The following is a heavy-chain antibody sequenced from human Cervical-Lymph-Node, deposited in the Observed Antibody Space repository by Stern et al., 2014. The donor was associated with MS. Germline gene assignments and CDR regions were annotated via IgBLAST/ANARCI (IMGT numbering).Heavy chain of an antibody. Sequence: VQLEESGGGLVKPGGSLRLSCAASGFTFSDYYMSWIRKAPGKGLEWVSYISSSGSTIYYADSVKGRFTISRDNAKNSLYLQMNSLRAEDTAVYYCARPKAVVPAALFGYYGMDVWGQGTTVTVSS. CDR1: GFTFSDYY. V-gene: IGHV3-11*01. CDR2: ISSSGSTI. J-gene: IGHJ6*02. CDR3: ARPKAVVPAALFGYYGMDV. D-gene: IGHD2-2*01.